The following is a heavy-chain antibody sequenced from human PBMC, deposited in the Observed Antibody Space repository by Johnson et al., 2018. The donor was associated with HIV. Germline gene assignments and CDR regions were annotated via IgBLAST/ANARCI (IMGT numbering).Heavy chain of an antibody. CDR2: IKQDGSEK. V-gene: IGHV3-7*05. D-gene: IGHD3-10*01. J-gene: IGHJ3*02. Sequence: VQLVESGGGVVQPGRSLRLSCAASGFSISNYWMSWVRQAPGKGLEWVANIKQDGSEKYYVDSVKGRFTISRDNAKNSLYLQMNSLRAEDTAVYYCARGTITLIRGVIGFDIWGQGTMVTVSS. CDR1: GFSISNYW. CDR3: ARGTITLIRGVIGFDI.